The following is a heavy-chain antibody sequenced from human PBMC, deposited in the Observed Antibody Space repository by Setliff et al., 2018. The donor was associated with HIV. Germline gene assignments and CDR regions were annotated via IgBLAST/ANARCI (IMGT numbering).Heavy chain of an antibody. CDR2: SYQTGST. Sequence: SETLSLTCTVSGYSISSGYYWGWIRQPPGKGLEWIATSYQTGSTNYSPSLNSRVTISIDTSKNQFSLKLTSVTAADTAMYYCASRIYYYDESRVLREEGFVPWGQGTLVTVSS. D-gene: IGHD3-22*01. CDR3: ASRIYYYDESRVLREEGFVP. J-gene: IGHJ5*02. CDR1: GYSISSGYY. V-gene: IGHV4-38-2*02.